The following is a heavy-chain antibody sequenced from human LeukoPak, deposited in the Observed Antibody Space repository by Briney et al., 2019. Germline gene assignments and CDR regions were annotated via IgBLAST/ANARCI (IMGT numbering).Heavy chain of an antibody. CDR1: GFPFSFYS. D-gene: IGHD6-19*01. CDR3: TRETSYSSGFDF. CDR2: ISRGGDIT. J-gene: IGHJ4*02. Sequence: PGGSLRLSCAASGFPFSFYSMTWVRQAPGKGLEGVSGISRGGDITYYADSVKGRFTISRDNSKSTLYLQMNSLRAEDTSVYYCTRETSYSSGFDFWGQGALVTVSS. V-gene: IGHV3-23*01.